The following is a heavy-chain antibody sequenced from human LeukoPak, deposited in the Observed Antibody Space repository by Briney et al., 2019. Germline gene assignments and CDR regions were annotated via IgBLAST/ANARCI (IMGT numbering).Heavy chain of an antibody. J-gene: IGHJ4*02. CDR1: GCSFTSYW. D-gene: IGHD2-2*01. V-gene: IGHV5-51*01. Sequence: GESLKISCKGSGCSFTSYWIGWVRQVPGKGLEWMGIIYPGDSDTRYSPSFQGQVTISADKSISTAYLQWSSLKASDTAMYYCARQIGPVCSSTSCYALDYWGQGTLVTVSS. CDR3: ARQIGPVCSSTSCYALDY. CDR2: IYPGDSDT.